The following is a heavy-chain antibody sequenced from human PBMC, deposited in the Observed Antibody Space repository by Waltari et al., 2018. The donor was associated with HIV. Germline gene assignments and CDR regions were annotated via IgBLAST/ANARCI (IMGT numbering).Heavy chain of an antibody. Sequence: QVQLVQSGAEVKKPGASVKVSCKTSGYSLTAYYLHWVRQAPGQGLEWMGWINPNTGGTNYAQKFQGRVTMTWDTSISTIYMDLNRLTSDDTAIYYCARPVAATFYFDYWGQGTLVTVSS. D-gene: IGHD6-19*01. CDR1: GYSLTAYY. CDR2: INPNTGGT. CDR3: ARPVAATFYFDY. V-gene: IGHV1-2*02. J-gene: IGHJ4*02.